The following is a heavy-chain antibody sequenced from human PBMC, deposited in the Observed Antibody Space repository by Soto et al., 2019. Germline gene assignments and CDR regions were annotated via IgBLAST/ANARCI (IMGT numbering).Heavy chain of an antibody. V-gene: IGHV3-74*01. D-gene: IGHD6-13*01. CDR1: GFSFSSYW. Sequence: EVQLVESGGGLVQPGWSLRLSCAASGFSFSSYWMHWVRQAPGKGLVWVSRINSDGSRTNYADSVKGRFTISRDNAKNTVYLQMNSLRAEESAVYYCARGAAGRWFFDLWGRRTLVTVSS. CDR3: ARGAAGRWFFDL. CDR2: INSDGSRT. J-gene: IGHJ2*01.